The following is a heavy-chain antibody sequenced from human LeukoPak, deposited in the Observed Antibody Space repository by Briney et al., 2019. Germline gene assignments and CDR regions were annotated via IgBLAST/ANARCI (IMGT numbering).Heavy chain of an antibody. J-gene: IGHJ4*02. CDR2: INTDGSST. Sequence: PGGSLRLSCAASGFTFSSYWMHWVRQAPGKGLVWVSRINTDGSSTSYADSVKGRFTISRDNAKNTLYLQMNSLRAEDTAVYYCARDGLWELPTDYWGQGTLVTVSS. D-gene: IGHD1-26*01. CDR3: ARDGLWELPTDY. V-gene: IGHV3-74*01. CDR1: GFTFSSYW.